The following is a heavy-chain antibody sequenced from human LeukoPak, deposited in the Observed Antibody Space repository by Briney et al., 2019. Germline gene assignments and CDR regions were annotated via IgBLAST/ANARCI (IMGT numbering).Heavy chain of an antibody. Sequence: GGSLRLSCAASGFTFSSFGMHWVRQAPGQGLEWVAVISFDGSNQYYADSVKGRFTIYRDDFKNTVYLQMNSLRAEETAVYYCAKSHPPTVTTEEGEYLQHWGQGTLVTVSS. CDR2: ISFDGSNQ. D-gene: IGHD4-17*01. CDR3: AKSHPPTVTTEEGEYLQH. CDR1: GFTFSSFG. V-gene: IGHV3-30*18. J-gene: IGHJ1*01.